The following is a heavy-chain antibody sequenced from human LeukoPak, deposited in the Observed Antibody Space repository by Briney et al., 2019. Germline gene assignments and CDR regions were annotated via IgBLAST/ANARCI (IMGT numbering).Heavy chain of an antibody. CDR2: IRYDGSNK. Sequence: PGGSLRLSCAASGFTFSSYGMHWVRQAPGKGLEWVAFIRYDGSNKYYADSVKGRFTISRDNSKNTLYLQMNSLRAEDTAVYYCAKDRRGYSYGYSFFDYWGQGTLATVSS. V-gene: IGHV3-30*02. D-gene: IGHD5-18*01. J-gene: IGHJ4*02. CDR1: GFTFSSYG. CDR3: AKDRRGYSYGYSFFDY.